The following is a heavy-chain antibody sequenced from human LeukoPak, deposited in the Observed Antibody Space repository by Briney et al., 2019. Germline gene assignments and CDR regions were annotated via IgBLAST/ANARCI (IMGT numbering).Heavy chain of an antibody. D-gene: IGHD2-2*02. CDR2: VDPEDGET. Sequence: GASVKVSCKASGYTFTDYYMHWVQQAPGKGLEWMGRVDPEDGETIYAEKFQGRVTITADTSTDTAYMELSSLRSEDTAVYYCARGNIVVVPAAISDWFDPWGQGTLVTVSS. CDR1: GYTFTDYY. V-gene: IGHV1-69-2*01. CDR3: ARGNIVVVPAAISDWFDP. J-gene: IGHJ5*02.